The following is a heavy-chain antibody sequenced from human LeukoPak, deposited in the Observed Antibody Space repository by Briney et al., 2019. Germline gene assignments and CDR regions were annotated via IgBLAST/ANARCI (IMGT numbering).Heavy chain of an antibody. CDR1: GDSINTYD. D-gene: IGHD4-23*01. J-gene: IGHJ4*02. Sequence: PSETLSLTCTVSGDSINTYDWNWIRQPPGKGLEWIGNIYYTGSTKYNPALKSRVTISVDTSKDQFSLKLSSVTAADTAVYYCATDYGGTLSYWGQGTLVTVSS. CDR2: IYYTGST. CDR3: ATDYGGTLSY. V-gene: IGHV4-59*01.